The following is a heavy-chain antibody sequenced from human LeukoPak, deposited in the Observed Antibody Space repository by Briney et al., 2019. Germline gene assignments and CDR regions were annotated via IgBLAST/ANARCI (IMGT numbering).Heavy chain of an antibody. CDR3: ARAASVAGTYALNH. V-gene: IGHV3-66*01. D-gene: IGHD6-19*01. J-gene: IGHJ4*02. Sequence: GGSLRLTCAVSGFTVSSNYMSWVRQSPGKGLEWVSVIYGGGSTYYADSVKGRFTISRDNSKNTLYLQMNSLRAEDTAVYYCARAASVAGTYALNHWGQGTLVTVSS. CDR1: GFTVSSNY. CDR2: IYGGGST.